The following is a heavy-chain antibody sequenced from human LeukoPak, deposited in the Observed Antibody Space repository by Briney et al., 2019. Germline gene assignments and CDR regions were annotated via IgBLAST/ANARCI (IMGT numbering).Heavy chain of an antibody. V-gene: IGHV3-23*01. CDR3: AKGNTMVRGPKGAFDI. CDR1: GFTFSSYA. Sequence: PGGSLRLSCAASGFTFSSYAMNWVRQAPGKGLEWVSATGSTGVSTFYADSVKGRFTVSRDNSKNTLYLQMNSLRAEDTAVYYCAKGNTMVRGPKGAFDIWGQGTMVTVSS. J-gene: IGHJ3*02. D-gene: IGHD3-10*01. CDR2: TGSTGVST.